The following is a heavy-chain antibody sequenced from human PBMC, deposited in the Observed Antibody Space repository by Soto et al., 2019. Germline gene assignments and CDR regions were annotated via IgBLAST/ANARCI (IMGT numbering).Heavy chain of an antibody. D-gene: IGHD3-22*01. V-gene: IGHV1-46*01. CDR3: ELLPLYYYDSSGYYNPTANDY. Sequence: ASVKVSCKASGYTFTSYYMHWVRQAPGQGLEWMGIINPSGGSTSYAQKFQGRVTMTRDTSTSTVYMELSSLRSEDTAVYYCELLPLYYYDSSGYYNPTANDYWGQGTLVTVSS. CDR2: INPSGGST. CDR1: GYTFTSYY. J-gene: IGHJ4*02.